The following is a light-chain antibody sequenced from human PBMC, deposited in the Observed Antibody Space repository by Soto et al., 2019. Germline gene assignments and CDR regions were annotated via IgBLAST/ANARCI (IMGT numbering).Light chain of an antibody. V-gene: IGLV1-40*01. CDR3: QSYDSSLSDV. Sequence: QSALTQPPSVSGAPGQRVTTPCTGSSSNIGAGYDVHWYQQLPGTVPKLLIYGNSNRPSGVPDRFSGSKSGTSASLAITGLQAEDEADYYCQSYDSSLSDVFGTGTKLTVL. CDR2: GNS. J-gene: IGLJ1*01. CDR1: SSNIGAGYD.